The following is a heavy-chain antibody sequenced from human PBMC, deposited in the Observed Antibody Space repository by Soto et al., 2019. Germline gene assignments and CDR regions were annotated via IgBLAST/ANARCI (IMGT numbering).Heavy chain of an antibody. V-gene: IGHV1-8*01. CDR2: MNPNSGNT. J-gene: IGHJ5*02. CDR3: ARAPSVRVTIFGVVTPYNWFDP. CDR1: GYTFTSYD. Sequence: QVQLVQSGAEVKKPGASVKVSCKASGYTFTSYDINWVRQATGQGLEWMGWMNPNSGNTGYAQKFQGRVTMTRNTSISTAYMELSSLRSEDTAVYYCARAPSVRVTIFGVVTPYNWFDPWGQGTLVTVSS. D-gene: IGHD3-3*01.